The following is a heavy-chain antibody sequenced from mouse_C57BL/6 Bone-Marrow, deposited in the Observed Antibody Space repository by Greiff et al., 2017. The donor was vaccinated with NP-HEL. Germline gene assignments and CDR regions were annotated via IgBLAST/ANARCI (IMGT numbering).Heavy chain of an antibody. D-gene: IGHD4-1*01. CDR2: ISSGGSYT. Sequence: EVMLVESGGDLVKPGGSLKLSCAASGFTFSSYGMSWVRQTPDKRLEWVATISSGGSYTYYPDSVKGRFTISRDNAKNTLYLQMSSLKSEDTAMYYCARHTNWVDYWGQGTTLTVSS. J-gene: IGHJ2*01. V-gene: IGHV5-6*01. CDR3: ARHTNWVDY. CDR1: GFTFSSYG.